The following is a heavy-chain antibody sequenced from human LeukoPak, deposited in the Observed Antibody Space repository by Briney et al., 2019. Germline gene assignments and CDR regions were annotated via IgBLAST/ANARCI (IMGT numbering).Heavy chain of an antibody. Sequence: GGSLRLSCAASGFTFTTYWMTWVRQAPGKGLEWVANINQDGTEKYYVDSVKGRFTISRDNSKNTLYLQMNSLRAEDTAVYYCANLAPSGGYWGQGTLVTVSS. CDR1: GFTFTTYW. CDR2: INQDGTEK. D-gene: IGHD3-16*01. CDR3: ANLAPSGGY. V-gene: IGHV3-7*01. J-gene: IGHJ4*02.